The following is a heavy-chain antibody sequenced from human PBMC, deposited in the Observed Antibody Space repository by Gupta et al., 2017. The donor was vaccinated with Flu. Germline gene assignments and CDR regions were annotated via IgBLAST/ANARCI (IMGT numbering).Heavy chain of an antibody. CDR3: ARGISGWRYFDS. CDR1: GGSFSGFY. Sequence: QVQLQQWGAGVLGPSETLSLTCVVHGGSFSGFYFNWIRRPPGKGLEWIGEINHRGTTNYSPSLKSRITISMDTSKNHFSLNLTSVTAADTAMYYCARGISGWRYFDSWGQGVLVAVSS. D-gene: IGHD6-19*01. CDR2: INHRGTT. V-gene: IGHV4-34*01. J-gene: IGHJ4*02.